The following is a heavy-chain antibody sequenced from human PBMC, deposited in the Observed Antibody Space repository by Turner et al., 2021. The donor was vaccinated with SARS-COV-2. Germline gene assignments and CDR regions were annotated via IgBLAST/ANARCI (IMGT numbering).Heavy chain of an antibody. CDR2: IWNDGSQK. V-gene: IGHV3-33*01. Sequence: VQLVESGGGVVQPGRSLRLSCAASVITFSIHGMHWVRQAPGKGLEWVAVIWNDGSQKYYADSVKGRFTIYRDKYKNMLYLQRNSMRAEDTAVYYCARQEDSGHWGAFDIWGKGTMVTVSS. D-gene: IGHD3-22*01. J-gene: IGHJ3*02. CDR3: ARQEDSGHWGAFDI. CDR1: VITFSIHG.